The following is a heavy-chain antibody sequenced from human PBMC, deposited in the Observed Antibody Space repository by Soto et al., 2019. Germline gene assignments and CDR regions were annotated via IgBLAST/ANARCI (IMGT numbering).Heavy chain of an antibody. V-gene: IGHV4-34*01. CDR3: ARRSLDPTVSYFDY. CDR2: INHSGST. J-gene: IGHJ4*02. CDR1: GGSFSGYY. Sequence: SETLSLTCAVYGGSFSGYYCSWIRQPPGKGLEWIGEINHSGSTNYNPSLKSRVTVSVDTSKNQFSLKLSSVTAADTAVYYCARRSLDPTVSYFDYWGQGTLVTVSS. D-gene: IGHD4-17*01.